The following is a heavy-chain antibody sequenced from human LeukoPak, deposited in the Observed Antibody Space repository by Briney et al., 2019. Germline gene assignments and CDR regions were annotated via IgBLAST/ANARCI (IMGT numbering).Heavy chain of an antibody. Sequence: PGGSLRLSCAASGFTFSSYSMNWVRQAPGKGLEWVSSISSSSSYIYYADSVKGRFTISRDNAKNSLYPQMNSLRAEDTAVYYCARDSVGHYGSGSYRVLPDYWGQGTLVTVSS. CDR3: ARDSVGHYGSGSYRVLPDY. J-gene: IGHJ4*02. CDR2: ISSSSSYI. D-gene: IGHD3-10*01. CDR1: GFTFSSYS. V-gene: IGHV3-21*01.